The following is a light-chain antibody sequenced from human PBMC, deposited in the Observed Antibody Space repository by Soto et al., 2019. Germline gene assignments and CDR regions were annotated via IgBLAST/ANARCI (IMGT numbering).Light chain of an antibody. CDR3: QQYGGSPWT. J-gene: IGKJ1*01. Sequence: EVALTQSPGTLSLSPGARATLSCRASQSIANDYLTWYQQKPGQAPRVLIYDASTRAAGIPDRFSGSGSGTDFTLTISRLEPEDSAVYYCQQYGGSPWTFGQGTQVEI. CDR2: DAS. CDR1: QSIANDY. V-gene: IGKV3-20*01.